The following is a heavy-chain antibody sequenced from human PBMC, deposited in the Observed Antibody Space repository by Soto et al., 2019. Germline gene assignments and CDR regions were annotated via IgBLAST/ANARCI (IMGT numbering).Heavy chain of an antibody. CDR3: ARDVGTTDLTQTLYYWFDP. CDR2: IYYSGST. D-gene: IGHD2-8*01. J-gene: IGHJ5*02. Sequence: SETLSLTCTVSGGSISSGDYYWSWIRQPPGKGLEWIGYIYYSGSTYYNPSLKSRVTISVDTSKNQFSVKMSSVAAAGKTVYNRARDVGTTDLTQTLYYWFDPWGQGTLVTVSS. V-gene: IGHV4-30-4*01. CDR1: GGSISSGDYY.